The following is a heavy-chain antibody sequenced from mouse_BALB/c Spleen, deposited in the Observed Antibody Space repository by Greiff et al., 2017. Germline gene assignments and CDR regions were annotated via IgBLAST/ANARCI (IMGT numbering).Heavy chain of an antibody. D-gene: IGHD2-10*02. CDR3: AREYGNGDAY. V-gene: IGHV3-2*02. CDR2: ISYSGST. Sequence: EVKLVESGPGLVKPSQSLSLTCTVTGYSITSDYAWNWIRQFPGNKLEWMGYISYSGSTSYNPSLKSRISITRDTSKNQFFLQLNSVTTEDTATYYCAREYGNGDAYWGQGTLVTVSA. CDR1: GYSITSDYA. J-gene: IGHJ3*01.